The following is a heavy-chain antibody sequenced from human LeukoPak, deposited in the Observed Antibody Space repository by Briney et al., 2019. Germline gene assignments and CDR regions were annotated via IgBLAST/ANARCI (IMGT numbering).Heavy chain of an antibody. D-gene: IGHD6-19*01. CDR2: ISSSSSYI. J-gene: IGHJ5*02. CDR1: GFTFSSYS. V-gene: IGHV3-21*01. Sequence: GGSLRLSCAASGFTFSSYSMNWVRQAPGKGLEWVSSISSSSSYIYYADSVKGRFTISRDNAKNSLYLQMNSLRAEDTAVYYCARDAEQWLDGDWFDPWGQGTLVTVPS. CDR3: ARDAEQWLDGDWFDP.